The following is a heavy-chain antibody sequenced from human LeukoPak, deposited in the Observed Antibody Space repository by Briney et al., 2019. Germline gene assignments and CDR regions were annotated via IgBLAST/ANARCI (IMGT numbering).Heavy chain of an antibody. CDR2: IYPGDSDT. CDR3: AVRGYSYGPGGYFDY. D-gene: IGHD5-18*01. CDR1: GYSFTSYW. V-gene: IGHV5-51*01. J-gene: IGHJ4*02. Sequence: GESLKISCKGSGYSFTSYWIGWVRQMPGKGLEWMGIIYPGDSDTRYSPSFQGQVTISADKSISTAYLQWSSLKASDTAMYYCAVRGYSYGPGGYFDYWGQGTLVTVSS.